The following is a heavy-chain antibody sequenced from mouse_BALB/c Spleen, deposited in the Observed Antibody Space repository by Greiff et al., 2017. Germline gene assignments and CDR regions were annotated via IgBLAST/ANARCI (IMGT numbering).Heavy chain of an antibody. D-gene: IGHD1-1*01. CDR3: ARDAGNYGYRYFDD. V-gene: IGHV7-1*02. Sequence: EVQVVESGGGLVQPGGSLRLSCATSGFTFSDFYMEWVRQPPGKRLEWIAAIRNKANDYTTEYSASVKGRFIVSRDTSQSILYLQMNAMRAEDNAIYYCARDAGNYGYRYFDDWGEGTTVTVSS. CDR2: IRNKANDYTT. CDR1: GFTFSDFY. J-gene: IGHJ1*01.